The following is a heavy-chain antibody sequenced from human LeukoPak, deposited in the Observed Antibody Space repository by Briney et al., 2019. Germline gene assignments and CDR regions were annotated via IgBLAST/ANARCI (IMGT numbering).Heavy chain of an antibody. V-gene: IGHV4-4*07. CDR1: GGSISSYY. CDR3: AARPWGPDSGYDDY. Sequence: SETLSLTCTVSGGSISSYYWSWIRQPAGKGLEWIGRIYTSGSTNYNPSLKSRVTMSVDTSKNQFSLKLSSVTAADTAVYYCAARPWGPDSGYDDYWGQGTLVTVSS. D-gene: IGHD5-12*01. J-gene: IGHJ4*02. CDR2: IYTSGST.